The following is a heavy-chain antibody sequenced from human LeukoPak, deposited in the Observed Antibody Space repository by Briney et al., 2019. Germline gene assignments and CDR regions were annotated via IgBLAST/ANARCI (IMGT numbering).Heavy chain of an antibody. V-gene: IGHV4-34*01. D-gene: IGHD2-2*01. CDR1: GGSFSGYY. CDR3: ARGPGYCSSTSCFSLYYYYGMDV. J-gene: IGHJ6*02. CDR2: INHSGST. Sequence: SETLSLTCAVYGGSFSGYYWSWIRQPPAKGLEWIGEINHSGSTNYNPSLKSRVTISVDTSKNQFSLKLSSVTAADTAVYYCARGPGYCSSTSCFSLYYYYGMDVWGQGTTVTVSS.